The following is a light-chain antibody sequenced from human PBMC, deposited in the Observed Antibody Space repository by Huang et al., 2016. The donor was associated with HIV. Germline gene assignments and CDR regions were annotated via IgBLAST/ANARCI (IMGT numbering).Light chain of an antibody. J-gene: IGKJ1*01. CDR1: QSVKNN. V-gene: IGKV3-15*01. Sequence: EIVMTQSPATLPVSPGERATLSCRARQSVKNNLAWYQKKPGQAPRLVVYGASTRATGIPLRFSGSGSGTNFTLTIHSVQSEDFAVYFCHQYNDWPRTFGQGTKVEVK. CDR2: GAS. CDR3: HQYNDWPRT.